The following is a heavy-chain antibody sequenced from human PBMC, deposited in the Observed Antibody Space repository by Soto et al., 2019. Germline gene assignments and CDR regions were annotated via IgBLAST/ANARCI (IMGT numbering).Heavy chain of an antibody. Sequence: SETLSLTCTVSGGSISSSSYYWGWIRQPPGKGLEWIGSIYYSGSTYYNPSLKSRVTISVDTSKNQFSLKLSSVTVADTAVYYCARWGIAVARRDYWGQGTLVTVSS. V-gene: IGHV4-39*01. D-gene: IGHD6-19*01. J-gene: IGHJ4*02. CDR2: IYYSGST. CDR3: ARWGIAVARRDY. CDR1: GGSISSSSYY.